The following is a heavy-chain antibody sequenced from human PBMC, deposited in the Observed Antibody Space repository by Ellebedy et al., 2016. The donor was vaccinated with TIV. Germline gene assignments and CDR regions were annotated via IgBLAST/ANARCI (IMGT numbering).Heavy chain of an antibody. Sequence: GESLKISCVTSGFTFSDYSMHWVRQAPGKGLEWVAVGGRDYYYANSVKGRFSISRDTSQNSLYLQMNRLRSEDTAVYDCARGTTGWFGVDYWGQGTLVTVSS. V-gene: IGHV3-30-3*01. CDR3: ARGTTGWFGVDY. CDR2: GGRDY. CDR1: GFTFSDYS. D-gene: IGHD2/OR15-2a*01. J-gene: IGHJ4*02.